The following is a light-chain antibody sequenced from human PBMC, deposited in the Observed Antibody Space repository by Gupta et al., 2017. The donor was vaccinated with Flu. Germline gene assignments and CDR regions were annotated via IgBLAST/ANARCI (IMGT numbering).Light chain of an antibody. CDR1: QSVSSN. J-gene: IGKJ2*01. CDR2: GAS. Sequence: ETVMTQSPATLSVSPGERATLSCRASQSVSSNLAWYQQKPGQAPRLLIYGASTRDTGIPARFSGSGYGTEFTLTISSRQSEDFAVYYCQQYNNWPSYTFGQGTKLEIK. CDR3: QQYNNWPSYT. V-gene: IGKV3-15*01.